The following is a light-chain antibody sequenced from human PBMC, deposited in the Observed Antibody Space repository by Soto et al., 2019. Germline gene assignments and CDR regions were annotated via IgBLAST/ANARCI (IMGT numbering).Light chain of an antibody. V-gene: IGKV3-11*01. J-gene: IGKJ3*01. CDR3: QQRSNWPVT. Sequence: EIVLTQSPAALSLSPGERATLSCRASQSVSSSLAWYQQKPGQAPRLLIYDASNRATGIPARFSGSGSGTDFPLTISSLEPEAFAVYYCQQRSNWPVTFGPGTKVDIK. CDR2: DAS. CDR1: QSVSSS.